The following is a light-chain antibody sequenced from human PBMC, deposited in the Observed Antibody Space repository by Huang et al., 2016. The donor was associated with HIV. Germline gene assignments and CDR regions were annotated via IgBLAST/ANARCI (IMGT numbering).Light chain of an antibody. CDR3: QVYGTSPPGP. Sequence: EIVLTQSPGTLSLSPGERATLSCRASQSVIGSYLAWYQQKPGQAPRRLIYGASSRATGIPDRFSGSGSGTDFTLTITRLEPEDTALYYCQVYGTSPPGPFGPGATVHIK. CDR1: QSVIGSY. V-gene: IGKV3-20*01. J-gene: IGKJ3*01. CDR2: GAS.